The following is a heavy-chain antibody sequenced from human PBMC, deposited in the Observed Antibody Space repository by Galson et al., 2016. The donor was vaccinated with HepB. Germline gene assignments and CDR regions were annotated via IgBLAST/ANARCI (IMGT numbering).Heavy chain of an antibody. Sequence: SETLSLTCAVYGGSFSGRHWTWIRQSPGKGLEWIGEINHDGSTNYNPSLKSRVTISVDTSKNQFSLNLTSVTAADTAVYYCAVGYYDFWSGVNYGMDVWGQGILVTVSS. V-gene: IGHV4-34*01. CDR3: AVGYYDFWSGVNYGMDV. CDR1: GGSFSGRH. J-gene: IGHJ6*02. D-gene: IGHD3-3*01. CDR2: INHDGST.